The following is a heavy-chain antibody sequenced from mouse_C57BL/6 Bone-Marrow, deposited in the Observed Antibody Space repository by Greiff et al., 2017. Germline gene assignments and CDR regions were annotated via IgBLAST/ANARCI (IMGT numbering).Heavy chain of an antibody. CDR2: ILPGSGST. Sequence: VQLQQSGAELMKPGASVKISCKATGYTFSSYWIEWVKQRPGHGLEWIGEILPGSGSTNYNEKFKGKATFTAETSSNTAYMQLSRLTSEDSAVYDCARGELITTGYYAMDNWGQGTSVTVSS. CDR1: GYTFSSYW. D-gene: IGHD2-4*01. V-gene: IGHV1-9*01. CDR3: ARGELITTGYYAMDN. J-gene: IGHJ4*01.